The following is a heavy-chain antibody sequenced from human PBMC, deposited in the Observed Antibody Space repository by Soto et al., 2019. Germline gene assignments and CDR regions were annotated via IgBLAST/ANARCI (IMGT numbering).Heavy chain of an antibody. D-gene: IGHD3-16*02. J-gene: IGHJ4*02. Sequence: QVQLVQSGAEVKKPGAAVKVSCKASGDTFTNYAMPWVRQAPGHRLEWMGWINAGNGNTKYSQKFQGRFTITRDTSASTAYMELSSLRSEDTAVYYCARDPSRRGNYRAFDSWGQGTLVTVSS. V-gene: IGHV1-3*01. CDR1: GDTFTNYA. CDR2: INAGNGNT. CDR3: ARDPSRRGNYRAFDS.